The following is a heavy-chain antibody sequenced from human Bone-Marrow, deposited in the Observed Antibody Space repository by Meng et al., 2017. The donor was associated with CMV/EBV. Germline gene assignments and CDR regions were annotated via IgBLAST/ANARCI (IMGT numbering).Heavy chain of an antibody. V-gene: IGHV3-48*03. CDR1: GFTFSSYE. D-gene: IGHD2-2*02. CDR3: ARSRVGSAAIPGDY. CDR2: ISTSGSTI. J-gene: IGHJ4*02. Sequence: GESLKISCAASGFTFSSYEMNWVRQAPGKGLEWVSYISTSGSTIYYADSVKGRFTISRDNPKNSLSLQMNSLRAEDTAVYYCARSRVGSAAIPGDYWGQGTLVTFSS.